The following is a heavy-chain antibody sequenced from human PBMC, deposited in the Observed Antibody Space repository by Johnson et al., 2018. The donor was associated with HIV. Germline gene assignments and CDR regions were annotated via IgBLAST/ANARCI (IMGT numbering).Heavy chain of an antibody. CDR3: AKIIGYSSGLEI. V-gene: IGHV3-11*04. J-gene: IGHJ3*02. Sequence: QVTLVESGGGLVQPARSLRLSCAASGFTFSDYYMSWIRQAPGKGLEWVSYISSSGSTIYYADSVKGRFTISRDNAKNSLYLQMNSLRAEDTAVYYCAKIIGYSSGLEIWGQGTMVTVSS. D-gene: IGHD6-19*01. CDR1: GFTFSDYY. CDR2: ISSSGSTI.